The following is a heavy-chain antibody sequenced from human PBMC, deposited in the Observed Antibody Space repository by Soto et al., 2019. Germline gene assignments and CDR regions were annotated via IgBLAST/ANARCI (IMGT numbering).Heavy chain of an antibody. J-gene: IGHJ6*02. V-gene: IGHV3-21*01. CDR2: ISSSSSYI. CDR1: GFTFSSYS. CDR3: ARDPRGGYGMDV. Sequence: PGGSLRLSCAASGFTFSSYSMNWVRQAPGKGLEWVSSISSSSSYIYYADSVKGRFTISRDNAKNSLYLQMNSLRAEDTAVYYCARDPRGGYGMDVWGQGTTVTVSS. D-gene: IGHD3-16*01.